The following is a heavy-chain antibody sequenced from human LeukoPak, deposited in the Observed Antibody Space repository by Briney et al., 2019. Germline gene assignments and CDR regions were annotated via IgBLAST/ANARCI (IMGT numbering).Heavy chain of an antibody. CDR3: ARCLYYYDSSGYYSPPSFDY. V-gene: IGHV4-34*09. CDR2: INRSGST. CDR1: GGSYSGYY. D-gene: IGHD3-22*01. Sequence: SETLSLTCAVYGGSYSGYYWSWIRQPPGKGLEWIGEINRSGSTNYNPSLKSRVTISVDTSKNQFSLKLSSVTAADTAVYYCARCLYYYDSSGYYSPPSFDYWGQGTLVTVSS. J-gene: IGHJ4*02.